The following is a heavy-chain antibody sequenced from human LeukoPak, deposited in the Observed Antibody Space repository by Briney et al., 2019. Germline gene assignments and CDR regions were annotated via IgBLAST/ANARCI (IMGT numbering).Heavy chain of an antibody. Sequence: PGGSLRLSCAASGFTFDDYAMHWVRQVPGKGPEWVAGINWSSGSIDYADSVKGRFTISRDNAKNYLYLQMNSLRSEDTALYYCAKLSAGSENDYWGQGTLVTVSS. V-gene: IGHV3-9*01. D-gene: IGHD3-10*01. J-gene: IGHJ4*02. CDR3: AKLSAGSENDY. CDR1: GFTFDDYA. CDR2: INWSSGSI.